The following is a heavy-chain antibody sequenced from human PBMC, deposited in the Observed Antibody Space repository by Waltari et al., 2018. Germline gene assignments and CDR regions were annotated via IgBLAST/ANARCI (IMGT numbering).Heavy chain of an antibody. J-gene: IGHJ2*01. V-gene: IGHV1-69*02. CDR3: ARALGTTRNWYFDL. Sequence: QVQLVQSGAEVKKPGSSVKVSCKASGGPFSSYPISWVRQAPGQGLEWMGRIIPILGIANYAQKFQGRVTITADKSTSTAYMELSSLRSEDTAVYYCARALGTTRNWYFDLWGRGTLVTVSS. D-gene: IGHD4-17*01. CDR2: IIPILGIA. CDR1: GGPFSSYP.